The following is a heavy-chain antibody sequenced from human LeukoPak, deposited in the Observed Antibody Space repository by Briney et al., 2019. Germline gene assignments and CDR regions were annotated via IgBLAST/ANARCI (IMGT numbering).Heavy chain of an antibody. D-gene: IGHD6-19*01. CDR3: ARPTSSGWYSH. CDR1: GFTFSDYN. J-gene: IGHJ3*01. V-gene: IGHV3-48*01. CDR2: ITGSSSTI. Sequence: GWSLRLSCAASGFTFSDYNMNWVRQAPGKGLEWVSYITGSSSTIFYADSVKGRFTISRDNAKNSLYLQMNSLRAEDTAVYYCARPTSSGWYSHWGQGTMVTVSS.